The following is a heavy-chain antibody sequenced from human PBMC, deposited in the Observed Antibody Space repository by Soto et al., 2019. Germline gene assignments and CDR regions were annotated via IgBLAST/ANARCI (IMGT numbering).Heavy chain of an antibody. V-gene: IGHV4-59*01. CDR1: GGSISSYY. CDR2: MYNTGST. D-gene: IGHD2-21*02. CDR3: ARDLSGYCRPDCYPLDV. J-gene: IGHJ6*02. Sequence: QVQLQESGPGLVKPSETLSLTCTVSGGSISSYYWSWIRQPPGKGLEWIGYMYNTGSTVYNPSLKSRVTISVDTSKNQFSLKLNAVTAADTAVYYCARDLSGYCRPDCYPLDVWGQGTTVTVSS.